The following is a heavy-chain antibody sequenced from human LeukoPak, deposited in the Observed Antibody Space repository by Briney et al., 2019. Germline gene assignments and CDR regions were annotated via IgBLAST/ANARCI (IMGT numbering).Heavy chain of an antibody. CDR1: GYTFTSYG. CDR3: ARGPRSLRLGELSLFTYY. D-gene: IGHD3-16*02. V-gene: IGHV1-18*01. J-gene: IGHJ4*02. CDR2: ISAYNGNT. Sequence: ASVKVSCKASGYTFTSYGISWVRQAPGQGLEWMGWISAYNGNTNYAQKLQGRVTMTTDTSTSTAYMELRSLRSDDTAVYYCARGPRSLRLGELSLFTYYWGQGTLVTVSS.